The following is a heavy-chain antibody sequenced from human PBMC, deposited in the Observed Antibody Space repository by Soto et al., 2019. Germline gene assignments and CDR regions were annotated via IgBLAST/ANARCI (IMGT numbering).Heavy chain of an antibody. Sequence: QVQLVESGGGVVQPGRSLRLSCAASGFTFSSYGMHWVRQAPGKGLEWVAVIWYDGSNKYYADSVKGRFTISRNNSKNTLYLQMNSLRAEDTAVYYCARAARHFDYWGQGTLVTVSS. J-gene: IGHJ4*02. D-gene: IGHD6-6*01. CDR2: IWYDGSNK. CDR3: ARAARHFDY. CDR1: GFTFSSYG. V-gene: IGHV3-33*01.